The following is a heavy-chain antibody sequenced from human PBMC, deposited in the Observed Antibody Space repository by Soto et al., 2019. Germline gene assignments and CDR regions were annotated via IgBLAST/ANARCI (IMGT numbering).Heavy chain of an antibody. CDR3: PRCIQRDYYYGMDV. CDR2: INADYGNT. V-gene: IGHV1-18*01. CDR1: GYTFYSHS. D-gene: IGHD5-18*01. J-gene: IGHJ6*02. Sequence: QAQLVQSGAEVREPGASVKVSCKASGYTFYSHSISSVRQAPGQGLEWMGRINADYGNTKYAQKFRGRVIMTTDTSTTTVYMELTNLRSADTAVYYCPRCIQRDYYYGMDVWGQGPTVPVSS.